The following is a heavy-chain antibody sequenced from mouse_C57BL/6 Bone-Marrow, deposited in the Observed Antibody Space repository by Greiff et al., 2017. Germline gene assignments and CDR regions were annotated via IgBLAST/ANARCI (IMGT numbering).Heavy chain of an antibody. D-gene: IGHD2-2*01. Sequence: VQLQESGAELVKPGASVKMSCKASGYTFTSYWITWVKQRPGQGLAWIGDIYPGSGSTNYNEKFKSKATLTVDTSSSTAYMQLSSLTSVDSAVYYCARYGFAWFAYWGQGTLVTVSA. CDR1: GYTFTSYW. CDR2: IYPGSGST. CDR3: ARYGFAWFAY. V-gene: IGHV1-55*01. J-gene: IGHJ3*01.